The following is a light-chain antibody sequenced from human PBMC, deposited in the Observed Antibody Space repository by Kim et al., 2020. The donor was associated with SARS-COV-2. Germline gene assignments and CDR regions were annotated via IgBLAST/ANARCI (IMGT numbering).Light chain of an antibody. CDR1: QSVNSNY. Sequence: SPGASATRSCRASQSVNSNYLAWDQRKPGQAPRLLIYGALSRATGIPGRFSGSGSGTDFTLTINRLEPEDFAVYDCQQYGSSPETFGGGTKVDIK. J-gene: IGKJ4*01. CDR2: GAL. CDR3: QQYGSSPET. V-gene: IGKV3-20*01.